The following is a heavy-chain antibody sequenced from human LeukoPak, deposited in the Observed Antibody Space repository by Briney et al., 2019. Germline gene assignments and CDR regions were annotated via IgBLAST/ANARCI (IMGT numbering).Heavy chain of an antibody. Sequence: GESLKISCKGSGYSFTSYWIGWVRQMPGKGLEWMGIIYPGDSDTRYSPSSQGQVTISADKSISPAYLQWSSLKASDTAMYYCARFPLYCSGGSCYSDYYYYGMDVWGQGTTVTVSS. J-gene: IGHJ6*02. CDR1: GYSFTSYW. CDR2: IYPGDSDT. CDR3: ARFPLYCSGGSCYSDYYYYGMDV. D-gene: IGHD2-15*01. V-gene: IGHV5-51*01.